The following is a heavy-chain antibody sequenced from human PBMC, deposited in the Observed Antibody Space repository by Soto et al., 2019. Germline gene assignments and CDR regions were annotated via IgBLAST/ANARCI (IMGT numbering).Heavy chain of an antibody. CDR3: ARGPVYYDFWSGYRTYYGMDV. Sequence: KTSETLSLTCAVYGGSFSGYYWSWIRQPPGKGLEWIGEINHSGSTNYNPSLKSRVTISVDTSKNQFSLKLSSVTAADTAVYYCARGPVYYDFWSGYRTYYGMDVWGQGTTVTVSS. CDR1: GGSFSGYY. CDR2: INHSGST. J-gene: IGHJ6*02. D-gene: IGHD3-3*01. V-gene: IGHV4-34*01.